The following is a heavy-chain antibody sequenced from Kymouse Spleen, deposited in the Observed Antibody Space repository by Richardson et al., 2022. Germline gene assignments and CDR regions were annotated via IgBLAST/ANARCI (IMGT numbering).Heavy chain of an antibody. J-gene: IGHJ4*02. CDR1: GFTFSSYG. D-gene: IGHD3-3*01. Sequence: QVQLVESGGGVVQPGRSLRLSCAASGFTFSSYGMHWVRQAPGKGLEWVAVIWYDGSNKYYADSVKGRFTISRDNSKNTLYLQMNSLRAEDTAVYYCARAPYDFWSGYYLDYWGQGTLVTVSS. CDR2: IWYDGSNK. V-gene: IGHV3-33*01. CDR3: ARAPYDFWSGYYLDY.